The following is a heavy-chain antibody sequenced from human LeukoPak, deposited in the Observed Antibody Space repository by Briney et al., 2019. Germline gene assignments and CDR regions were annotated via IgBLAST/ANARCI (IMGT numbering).Heavy chain of an antibody. Sequence: SETLSLTCTVSGGSISSSSYYWGWIRQPPGKVLEWIGSIYYSGSTYYNPSLKSRVTISVDTSKNQFSLKLSSVTAADTAVYYCARHIRSTSCHSGFCYFDYWGQGTLVTVSS. J-gene: IGHJ4*02. CDR3: ARHIRSTSCHSGFCYFDY. D-gene: IGHD2-2*01. CDR1: GGSISSSSYY. V-gene: IGHV4-39*01. CDR2: IYYSGST.